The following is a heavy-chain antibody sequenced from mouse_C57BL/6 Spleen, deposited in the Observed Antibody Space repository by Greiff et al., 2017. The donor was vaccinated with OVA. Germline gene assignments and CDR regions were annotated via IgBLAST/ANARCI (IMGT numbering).Heavy chain of an antibody. Sequence: QVQLQQPGAELVMPGASVKLSCKASGYTFTSYWMHWVKQRPGQGLEWIGEIDPSDSYTNYNQKFKGKSTLTVGKSSSTAYMQLSSLTSEDSAVYYCARGFITDYYAMDYWGQGTSVTVSS. CDR2: IDPSDSYT. CDR1: GYTFTSYW. CDR3: ARGFITDYYAMDY. J-gene: IGHJ4*01. V-gene: IGHV1-69*01. D-gene: IGHD1-1*01.